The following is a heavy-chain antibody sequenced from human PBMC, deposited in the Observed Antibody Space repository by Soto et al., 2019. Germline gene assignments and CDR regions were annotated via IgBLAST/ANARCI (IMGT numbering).Heavy chain of an antibody. D-gene: IGHD6-13*01. J-gene: IGHJ6*02. V-gene: IGHV4-34*01. CDR3: ASLIAAARGRGMDV. CDR2: INHSGST. CDR1: GGSFSVYY. Sequence: SETLSLTCAVYGGSFSVYYWSWIRHPPGKGLEWIGEINHSGSTNYNPSLKSRVTISVDTSKNQFSLKLSSVTAADTAVYYCASLIAAARGRGMDVWGQGTTVTVSS.